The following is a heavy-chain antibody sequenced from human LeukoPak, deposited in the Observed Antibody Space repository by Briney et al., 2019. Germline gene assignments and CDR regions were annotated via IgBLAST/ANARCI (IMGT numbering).Heavy chain of an antibody. CDR2: ISYSGGST. Sequence: GGSLRLSCAASGFSFSSYAMSWVRQAPGKGLEWVSGISYSGGSTYSADSVKGRFTISRGNSKNTLFLQMNRLRAEDTAMYYCARDSVMIEGYMDVWGKGTTVTIFS. CDR3: ARDSVMIEGYMDV. CDR1: GFSFSSYA. D-gene: IGHD3-22*01. V-gene: IGHV3-23*01. J-gene: IGHJ6*03.